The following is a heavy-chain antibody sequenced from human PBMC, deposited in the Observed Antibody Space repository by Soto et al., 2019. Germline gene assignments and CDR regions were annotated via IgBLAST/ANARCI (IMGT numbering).Heavy chain of an antibody. CDR3: LGRFHQNYGDQTTGAFDI. V-gene: IGHV3-23*01. CDR1: GFTFSSYA. J-gene: IGHJ3*02. D-gene: IGHD4-17*01. Sequence: GGSLRLSCAASGFTFSSYAMSWVRQAPGKGLEWVSAISGSGGSTYYADSVKGRFTISRDNSKNTLYLQMNSLRAEDTAVYYCLGRFHQNYGDQTTGAFDIWGQGTMVTVSS. CDR2: ISGSGGST.